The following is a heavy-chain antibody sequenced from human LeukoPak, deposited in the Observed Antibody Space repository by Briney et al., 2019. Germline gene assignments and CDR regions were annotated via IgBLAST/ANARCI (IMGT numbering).Heavy chain of an antibody. CDR2: INPNSDGT. J-gene: IGHJ4*02. CDR1: GYTFTGYY. D-gene: IGHD3-10*01. Sequence: ASVKVSCKASGYTFTGYYMHWVRQAPGQGLEWMGWINPNSDGTNYAQKFQGRVTMTRDTSISTAYMELSRLRSDDTAVYYCATISLITMVRGVLDYWGQGTLVTVSS. V-gene: IGHV1-2*02. CDR3: ATISLITMVRGVLDY.